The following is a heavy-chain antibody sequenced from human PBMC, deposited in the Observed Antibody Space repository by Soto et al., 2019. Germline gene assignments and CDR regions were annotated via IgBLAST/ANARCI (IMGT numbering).Heavy chain of an antibody. V-gene: IGHV3-23*01. Sequence: EVQLLESGGGLVQPGGSLRLSCAASGFTFSSYAMSWVRQAPGKGLEWVSAISGSGGSTYYADSVKGRFTISRDNSKNTLYLQMNSLRAEDTAVYYCAHLRVRGHLERLDYWRQGTLVTVSS. J-gene: IGHJ4*02. CDR1: GFTFSSYA. D-gene: IGHD3-10*01. CDR3: AHLRVRGHLERLDY. CDR2: ISGSGGST.